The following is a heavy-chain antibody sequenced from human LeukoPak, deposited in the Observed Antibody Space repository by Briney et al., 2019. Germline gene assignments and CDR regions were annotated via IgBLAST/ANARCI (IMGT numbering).Heavy chain of an antibody. Sequence: ASVKVSCKASGYTFTSYGISWVRQAPGQGLEWMGWISAYNGNTNYAQKLQGRVTMTTDTSTSTAYMELRSLRSDDTAVYYCARVPYYLNYYYHYMDVWGKGTTVTVSS. D-gene: IGHD3-10*01. V-gene: IGHV1-18*01. J-gene: IGHJ6*03. CDR2: ISAYNGNT. CDR3: ARVPYYLNYYYHYMDV. CDR1: GYTFTSYG.